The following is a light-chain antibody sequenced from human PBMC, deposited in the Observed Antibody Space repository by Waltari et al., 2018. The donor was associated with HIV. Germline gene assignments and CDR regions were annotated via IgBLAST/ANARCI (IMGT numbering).Light chain of an antibody. CDR2: NND. CDR3: ATWDDGLSGWV. V-gene: IGLV1-44*01. CDR1: ASNIGGNT. J-gene: IGLJ3*02. Sequence: QSVVTQPPSASGTPGQRVTMSCSGSASNIGGNTVNWYQHLPQPAPKLLIYNNDERPSGVPDRCSASKTGTSASLDISGLQSEDEADYYCATWDDGLSGWVFGGGTKLTVL.